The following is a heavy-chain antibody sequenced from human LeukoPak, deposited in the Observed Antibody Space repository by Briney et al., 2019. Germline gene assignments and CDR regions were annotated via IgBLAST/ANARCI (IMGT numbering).Heavy chain of an antibody. J-gene: IGHJ4*02. CDR1: GFTLSTYA. CDR2: TSSSDAGT. V-gene: IGHV3-23*01. D-gene: IGHD2-21*01. CDR3: AKAPVTSCRGAYCYPFDY. Sequence: GGSLRRSCAASGFTLSTYAMSWVRQTPGKGLEWVAATSSSDAGTYHADSVRGRFTISRDSSKNTLYLQMNSLRAEDAAVYYCAKAPVTSCRGAYCYPFDYWGQGTLVTVSS.